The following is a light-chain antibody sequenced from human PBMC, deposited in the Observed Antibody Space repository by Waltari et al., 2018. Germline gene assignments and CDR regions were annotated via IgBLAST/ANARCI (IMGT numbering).Light chain of an antibody. V-gene: IGKV1-12*01. CDR1: QEISNW. Sequence: DIQMTQSPSSVSASVGDRVTITCRASQEISNWLAWYQQKSGKAPKLLIHTVSTLQIGVPPRFSGSGSGTDFTLTISSLQPEDFATYFCQQASGLPWTFGQGTKVEIK. CDR2: TVS. CDR3: QQASGLPWT. J-gene: IGKJ1*01.